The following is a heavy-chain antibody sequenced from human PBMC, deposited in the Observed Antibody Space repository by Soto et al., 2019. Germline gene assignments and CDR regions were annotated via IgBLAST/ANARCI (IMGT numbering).Heavy chain of an antibody. J-gene: IGHJ5*02. CDR3: AREPPYYYDSSGPGSGWFDP. Sequence: PGGSLRLSCAASGFTFSSYSMNWVRQAPGKGLEWVSSISSSSSYIYYADSVKGRFTISRDNAKNSLYLQMNSLRAEDTAVYYCAREPPYYYDSSGPGSGWFDPWGQGTLVTVSS. D-gene: IGHD3-22*01. V-gene: IGHV3-21*01. CDR2: ISSSSSYI. CDR1: GFTFSSYS.